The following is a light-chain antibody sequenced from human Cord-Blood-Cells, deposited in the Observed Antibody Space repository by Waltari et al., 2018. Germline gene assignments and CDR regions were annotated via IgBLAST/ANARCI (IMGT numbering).Light chain of an antibody. CDR1: SSDVGGYNY. V-gene: IGLV2-11*01. Sequence: QSALTQPRSVSGSPGPSVTISCTGTSSDVGGYNYVSWYQQHPGKAPKLMLYDVSKRPSGVPDLFSGSKSGNTASLTISGLQAEDEADYYCCSYAGSYTLVFGGGTKLTVL. J-gene: IGLJ2*01. CDR3: CSYAGSYTLV. CDR2: DVS.